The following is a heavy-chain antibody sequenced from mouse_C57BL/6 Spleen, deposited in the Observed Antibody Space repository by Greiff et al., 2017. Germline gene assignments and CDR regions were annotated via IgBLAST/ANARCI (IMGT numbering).Heavy chain of an antibody. J-gene: IGHJ1*03. CDR1: GFTFSSYA. D-gene: IGHD2-4*01. V-gene: IGHV5-4*03. CDR2: ISDGGSYT. CDR3: ATLYDYDAWYFDV. Sequence: EVKLVVSGGGLVKPGGSLKLSCAASGFTFSSYAMSLVRLTPEKRLEWVATISDGGSYTYYPDNVKGRFTISRDNAKNNLYLQMSHLKSEDTAMYYCATLYDYDAWYFDVWGTGTTVTVSS.